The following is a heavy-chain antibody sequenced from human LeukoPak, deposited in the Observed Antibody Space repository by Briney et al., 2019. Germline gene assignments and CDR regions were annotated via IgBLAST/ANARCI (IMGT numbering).Heavy chain of an antibody. CDR2: ISSNGGST. CDR3: AFWSGSQGNGGRAFDI. D-gene: IGHD3-3*01. J-gene: IGHJ3*02. V-gene: IGHV3-64*01. CDR1: GFTFSSYA. Sequence: GGSLRLSCAASGFTFSSYAMHWVRQAPGKRLEYVSAISSNGGSTYYANSVKGRFTISRDNSKNTLYLQMGSLRAEDMAVYYCAFWSGSQGNGGRAFDIWGQGTMVTVSS.